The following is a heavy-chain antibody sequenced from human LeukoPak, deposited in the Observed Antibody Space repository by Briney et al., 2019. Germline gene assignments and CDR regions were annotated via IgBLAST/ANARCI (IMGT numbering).Heavy chain of an antibody. CDR2: IYYSGST. D-gene: IGHD2-15*01. CDR3: ARGDFCSGGSCLLY. CDR1: GGSISSYY. V-gene: IGHV4-59*01. J-gene: IGHJ4*02. Sequence: SETLSLTCTVSGGSISSYYWSWLRQPPGKGLEWIGYIYYSGSTNYNPSLKSRVTISVDTSKSQFTLKLSSVTAADTAVYYCARGDFCSGGSCLLYWGQGTLVTVSS.